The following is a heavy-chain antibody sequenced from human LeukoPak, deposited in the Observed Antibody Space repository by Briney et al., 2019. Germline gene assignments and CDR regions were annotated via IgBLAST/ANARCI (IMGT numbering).Heavy chain of an antibody. CDR2: IYYTGMT. D-gene: IGHD3-3*01. CDR3: ARGPGLRYLDY. Sequence: SETLSLTCTVSGASISSHFWTWIRQPPGKGLELIGYIYYTGMTKYNPSLKSRVTMSVDTSKNQFSLKLSSVTAADTAVYYCARGPGLRYLDYWGQGTLVTVSS. J-gene: IGHJ4*02. CDR1: GASISSHF. V-gene: IGHV4-59*11.